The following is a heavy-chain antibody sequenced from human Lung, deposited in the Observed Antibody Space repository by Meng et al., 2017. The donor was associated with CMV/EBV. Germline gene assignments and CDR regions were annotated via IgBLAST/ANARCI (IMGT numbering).Heavy chain of an antibody. V-gene: IGHV3-33*01. J-gene: IGHJ4*02. CDR1: GFAFKDYG. Sequence: SCAASGFAFKDYGVHWVRQAPGKGPEWVAVIWSNGINKYYKDSVKGRFTISRDNSKYTLFLQMNSLTAEDTAVYYCTASIIAAGTVDRWGQGTLVTVSS. D-gene: IGHD6-6*01. CDR3: TASIIAAGTVDR. CDR2: IWSNGINK.